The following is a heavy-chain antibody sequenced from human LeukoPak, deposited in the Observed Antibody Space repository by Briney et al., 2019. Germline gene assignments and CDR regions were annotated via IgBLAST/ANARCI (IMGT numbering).Heavy chain of an antibody. J-gene: IGHJ5*02. Sequence: SETLSLTCTVSGYSISSGYYWGWIRQPPGKGLEWIGSIYHSGSTYYNPSLKSRVTISVDTSKNQFSLKLSSVTAADTAVYYCARTSIAARRWFDPWGQGTLVTVSS. D-gene: IGHD6-6*01. CDR3: ARTSIAARRWFDP. CDR1: GYSISSGYY. CDR2: IYHSGST. V-gene: IGHV4-38-2*02.